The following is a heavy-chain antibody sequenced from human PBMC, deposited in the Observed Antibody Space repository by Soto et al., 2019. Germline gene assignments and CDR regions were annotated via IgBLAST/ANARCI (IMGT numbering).Heavy chain of an antibody. D-gene: IGHD6-19*01. J-gene: IGHJ6*02. V-gene: IGHV3-53*02. CDR1: GFTVSSNY. CDR2: IYSGGST. CDR3: ARRSSGRLNGMDV. Sequence: EVQLVETGGGLIQPGGSLRLSCAASGFTVSSNYMSWVRQAPGKGLEWVSVIYSGGSTYYADSVKGRFTISRDNSKNTLYLQMNSLRAEDTAVYYCARRSSGRLNGMDVWGQVTTVTVSS.